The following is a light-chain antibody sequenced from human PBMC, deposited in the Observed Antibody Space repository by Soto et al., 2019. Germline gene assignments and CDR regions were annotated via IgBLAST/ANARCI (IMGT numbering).Light chain of an antibody. CDR2: DAS. J-gene: IGKJ4*01. Sequence: EIVLTQSPGTLSLSPGERATLSCRASQSVSTYLAWYHQNPGQAPRLLIYDASNRATGIPARFSGSGSGTDFTLTISRLEPEDFAVYYCQQYGSSPLTFGGGTKVDIK. CDR3: QQYGSSPLT. V-gene: IGKV3-20*01. CDR1: QSVSTY.